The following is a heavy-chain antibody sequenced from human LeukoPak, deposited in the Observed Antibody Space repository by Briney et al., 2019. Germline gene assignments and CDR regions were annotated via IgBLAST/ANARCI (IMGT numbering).Heavy chain of an antibody. CDR2: ISAYNGNT. V-gene: IGHV1-18*01. CDR3: ARWSRYCSSTSCLRPFDY. CDR1: GYTFTSYA. J-gene: IGHJ4*02. D-gene: IGHD2-2*01. Sequence: ASVKVSCKASGYTFTSYAMNWVRQAPGQGLEWMGWISAYNGNTNYAQKLQGRVTMTTDTSTSTAYMELRSLRSDDTAVYYCARWSRYCSSTSCLRPFDYWGQGTLVTVSS.